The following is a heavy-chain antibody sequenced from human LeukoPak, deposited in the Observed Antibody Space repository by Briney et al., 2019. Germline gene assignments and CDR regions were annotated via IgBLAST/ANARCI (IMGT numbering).Heavy chain of an antibody. Sequence: GGSLRLSCAASGFTFSTYGMNWVRQAPGKGLEWVSSISSSSSYIYYADSVKGRFTISRDNAKNSLYLQMNSLRAKDTAVYYCARIDYFYGMDVWGQGTTVTVSS. J-gene: IGHJ6*02. CDR2: ISSSSSYI. V-gene: IGHV3-21*01. CDR1: GFTFSTYG. CDR3: ARIDYFYGMDV.